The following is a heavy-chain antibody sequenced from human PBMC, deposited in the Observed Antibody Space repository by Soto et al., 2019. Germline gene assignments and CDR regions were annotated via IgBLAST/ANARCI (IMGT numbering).Heavy chain of an antibody. V-gene: IGHV3-33*01. CDR2: IWFDGNKQ. CDR1: GYTFTTYG. CDR3: ARGLQSLFDY. J-gene: IGHJ4*02. Sequence: SCKASGYTFTTYGMHWVRQAPGKGLEWVAVIWFDGNKQHYADSVKGRFTISRDNSKNTLYVQMTSLRAEDTAVYYCARGLQSLFDYWGQGTLVTVSS.